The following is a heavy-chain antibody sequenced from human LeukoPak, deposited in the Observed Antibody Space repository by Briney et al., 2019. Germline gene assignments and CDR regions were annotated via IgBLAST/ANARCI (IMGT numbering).Heavy chain of an antibody. Sequence: SETLSLTCTVSGGSINGYYWSWIRQPPGKGLEWIGCIYYSGSTNYNPSLTSRVTISLDTSKNQFSLKLSSVTAADTAVYYCARRRGDFWSDYYAFDYWGQGTLVTISS. CDR1: GGSINGYY. CDR3: ARRRGDFWSDYYAFDY. D-gene: IGHD3-3*01. V-gene: IGHV4-59*08. J-gene: IGHJ4*02. CDR2: IYYSGST.